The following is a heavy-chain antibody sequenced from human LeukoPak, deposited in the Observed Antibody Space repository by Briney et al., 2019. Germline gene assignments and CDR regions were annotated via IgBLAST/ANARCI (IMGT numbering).Heavy chain of an antibody. J-gene: IGHJ4*02. CDR1: GYTFTGYY. CDR3: ARAQGYYDFWSGDFDY. CDR2: INPNSGGT. Sequence: ASVKVSCEASGYTFTGYYMHWVRQAPGQGLEWMGRINPNSGGTNYAQKFQGRVTMTRDTSISTAYMKLSRLRSDDTAVYYCARAQGYYDFWSGDFDYWGQGTLVTVSS. V-gene: IGHV1-2*06. D-gene: IGHD3-3*01.